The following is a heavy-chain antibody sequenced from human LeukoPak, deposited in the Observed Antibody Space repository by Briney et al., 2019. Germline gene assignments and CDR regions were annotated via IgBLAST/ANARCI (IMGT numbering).Heavy chain of an antibody. Sequence: SVKVSCKASGGTFSSYAISWVRQAPGQGLEWMGRIIPIFGTANYAQKFQGRVTITTDESTSTAYMELSSLRSEDTAVYYCARDGAMITFEEVIAPDYWGQGTLVTVSS. CDR2: IIPIFGTA. D-gene: IGHD3-16*02. CDR1: GGTFSSYA. J-gene: IGHJ4*02. CDR3: ARDGAMITFEEVIAPDY. V-gene: IGHV1-69*05.